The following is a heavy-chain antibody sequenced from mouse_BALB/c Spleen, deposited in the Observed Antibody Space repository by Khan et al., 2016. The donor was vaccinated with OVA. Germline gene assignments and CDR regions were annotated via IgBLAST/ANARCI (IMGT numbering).Heavy chain of an antibody. D-gene: IGHD3-1*01. V-gene: IGHV1S136*01. CDR1: GYTFTSYD. Sequence: VQLQQSGPELVKPGASVKMSCKASGYTFTSYDMYWVKQKPGQGLEWIGYINPYNDYTKFNEKFKGKATLTSDKSSSTAYMELSSLTSEDSAVYYWARGVLGLQTRFAYWGQGTLVTVSA. J-gene: IGHJ3*01. CDR3: ARGVLGLQTRFAY. CDR2: INPYNDYT.